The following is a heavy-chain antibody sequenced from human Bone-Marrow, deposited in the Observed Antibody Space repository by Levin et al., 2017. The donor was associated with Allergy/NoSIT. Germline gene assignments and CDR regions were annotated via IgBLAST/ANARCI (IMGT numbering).Heavy chain of an antibody. Sequence: SETLSLTCTVSGGSISSYYWSWIRQPPGKGLEWIGYIYYSGSTNYNPSLKSRVTISVDTSKNQFSLKLSSVTAADTAVYYCASGGERFDPWGQGTLVTVSS. V-gene: IGHV4-59*01. J-gene: IGHJ5*02. CDR3: ASGGERFDP. CDR1: GGSISSYY. D-gene: IGHD2-21*01. CDR2: IYYSGST.